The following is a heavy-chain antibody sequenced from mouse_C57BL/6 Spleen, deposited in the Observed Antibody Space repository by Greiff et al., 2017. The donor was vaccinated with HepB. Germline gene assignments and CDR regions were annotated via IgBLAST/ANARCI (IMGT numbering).Heavy chain of an antibody. CDR3: ARAGRGELVQGDY. V-gene: IGHV1-64*01. CDR1: GYTFTSYW. D-gene: IGHD4-1*01. CDR2: IHPNSGST. J-gene: IGHJ2*01. Sequence: VQLQQSGAELVKPGASVKLSCKASGYTFTSYWMHWVKQRPGQGLEWIGMIHPNSGSTNYNEKFKSKATLTVDKSSSTAYMQLSSLTSEDSAVYYCARAGRGELVQGDYWGQGTTLTVSS.